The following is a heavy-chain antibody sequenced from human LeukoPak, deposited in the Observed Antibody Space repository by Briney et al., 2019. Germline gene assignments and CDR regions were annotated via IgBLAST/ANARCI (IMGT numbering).Heavy chain of an antibody. Sequence: PSETLSLTCTVSGGSISSYYWSWIRQPPGKGLEWIGTFYYSGTTYYNPSLESRVTISEDTSKNQFSLTLRSMTAADTAVYYCARQISDYYYYYIDVWGKGTTVTVSS. V-gene: IGHV4-59*08. CDR3: ARQISDYYYYYIDV. CDR1: GGSISSYY. D-gene: IGHD3-10*01. J-gene: IGHJ6*03. CDR2: FYYSGTT.